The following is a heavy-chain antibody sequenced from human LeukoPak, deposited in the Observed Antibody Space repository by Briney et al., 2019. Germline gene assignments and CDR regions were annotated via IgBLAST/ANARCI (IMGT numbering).Heavy chain of an antibody. D-gene: IGHD1-14*01. CDR3: VKDNPLDY. Sequence: GGSLRLSCAASGFTFSSYSMNWVRQAPGKGLEWVSSISSSSINIYYADSVKGRFTISRDNAKNSLYLQMNSLRAEDTAVYYCVKDNPLDYWGQGTLVIVSS. CDR1: GFTFSSYS. J-gene: IGHJ4*02. CDR2: ISSSSINI. V-gene: IGHV3-21*01.